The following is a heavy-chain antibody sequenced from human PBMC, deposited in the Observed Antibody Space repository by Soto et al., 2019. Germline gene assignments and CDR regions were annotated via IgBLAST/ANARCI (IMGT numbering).Heavy chain of an antibody. J-gene: IGHJ4*02. D-gene: IGHD3-22*01. CDR3: ARARDYYDSSGSLDY. V-gene: IGHV4-31*03. Sequence: SETLSLTCTVSGGSISSGGYYWSWIRQHPGKGLEWIGYIYYSGSTYYNPSLKNRVTISVDTSKNQFSLKLSSVTAADIAVYYCARARDYYDSSGSLDYWGQGTLVTVSS. CDR2: IYYSGST. CDR1: GGSISSGGYY.